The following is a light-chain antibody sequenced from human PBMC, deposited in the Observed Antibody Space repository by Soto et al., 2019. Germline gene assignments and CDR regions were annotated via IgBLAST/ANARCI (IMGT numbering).Light chain of an antibody. CDR1: QSFASN. J-gene: IGKJ2*01. CDR3: HQYSAWPHT. V-gene: IGKV3D-15*01. CDR2: GAS. Sequence: EIVMTQSPATLSVSPGERATLSCRASQSFASNLAWYRQKPGQSPRLLIHGASVRAPGIPARFSGSGSGTEFSLNISSLQSEDFAISYCHQYSAWPHTFGRGTTLEIK.